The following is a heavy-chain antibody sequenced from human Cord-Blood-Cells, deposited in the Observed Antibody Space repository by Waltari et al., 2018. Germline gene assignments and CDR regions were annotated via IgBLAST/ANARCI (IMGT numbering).Heavy chain of an antibody. CDR1: GGSISSSSYY. V-gene: IGHV4-39*01. CDR3: ARHLSWYSDY. Sequence: QLQLQESGPGLVKPSETLSLTCTVSGGSISSSSYYWGWIRQPPGKGLGWIGSIYYSGSTYYNPSLKSRVTISVDTSKNQFSLKLSSVTAADTAVYYCARHLSWYSDYWGQGTLVTVSS. J-gene: IGHJ4*02. CDR2: IYYSGST. D-gene: IGHD6-13*01.